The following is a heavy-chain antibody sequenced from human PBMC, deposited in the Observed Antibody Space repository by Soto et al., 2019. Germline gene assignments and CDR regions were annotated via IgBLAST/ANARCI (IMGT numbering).Heavy chain of an antibody. Sequence: QITLKESGPTLVKPTQTLTLTCTFSGFSLITRGVGVGWIRQPPGKALEWLALIHWDDDKRYSPSLKTSLTITRDTPKSQVVLTVTNMDPVDTATYYCVHITFHYDILTAYYKGFFDYWGQGALVTVSS. CDR2: IHWDDDK. D-gene: IGHD3-9*01. V-gene: IGHV2-5*02. J-gene: IGHJ4*02. CDR3: VHITFHYDILTAYYKGFFDY. CDR1: GFSLITRGVG.